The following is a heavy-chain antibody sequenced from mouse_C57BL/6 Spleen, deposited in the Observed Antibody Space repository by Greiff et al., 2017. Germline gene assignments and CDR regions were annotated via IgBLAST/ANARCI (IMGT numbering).Heavy chain of an antibody. D-gene: IGHD2-1*01. J-gene: IGHJ1*03. CDR3: ERLSDGKGYFDV. V-gene: IGHV1-63*01. CDR2: IYPGGGYT. Sequence: VQLQQSGAELVRPGTSVKMSCKASGYTFTNYWLGWAKQRPGHGLEWIGDIYPGGGYTNYNEKFKGKATLTADKSSSTAYMQFSSLTSEDAAIYYCERLSDGKGYFDVWGTGTTVTVSS. CDR1: GYTFTNYW.